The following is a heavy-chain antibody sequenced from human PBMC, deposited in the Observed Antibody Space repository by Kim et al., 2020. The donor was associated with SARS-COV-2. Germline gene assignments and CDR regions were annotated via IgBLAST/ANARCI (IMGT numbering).Heavy chain of an antibody. CDR2: IYYSGST. D-gene: IGHD3-22*01. CDR3: ARHLHYYDSSGYRGY. J-gene: IGHJ4*01. CDR1: GGSISSSSYY. V-gene: IGHV4-39*01. Sequence: SQTLSLTCTVSGGSISSSSYYWGWIRQPPGKGLEWIGSIYYSGSTYYNPSLKSRVTISVDTSKNQFSLKLSSVTAADTAVYYCARHLHYYDSSGYRGYWG.